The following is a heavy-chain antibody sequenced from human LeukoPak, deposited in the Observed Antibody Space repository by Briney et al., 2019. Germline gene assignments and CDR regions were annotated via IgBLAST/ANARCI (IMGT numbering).Heavy chain of an antibody. J-gene: IGHJ3*02. CDR3: ARDPPSDAYYYDSSGYYFAFDI. Sequence: SVKVSCKASGGTFSSYAISWVRQAPGQGLEWMGRIIPVFGTANYAQKFQGRVTITTDESTSTAYMELSSLRSEDTAVYYCARDPPSDAYYYDSSGYYFAFDIWGQGTMVTVSS. V-gene: IGHV1-69*05. D-gene: IGHD3-22*01. CDR1: GGTFSSYA. CDR2: IIPVFGTA.